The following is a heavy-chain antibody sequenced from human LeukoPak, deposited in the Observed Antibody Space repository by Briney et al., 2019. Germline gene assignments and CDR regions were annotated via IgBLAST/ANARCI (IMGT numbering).Heavy chain of an antibody. CDR1: GFTFSSYA. D-gene: IGHD6-13*01. CDR3: ARDPSGYSSRLFAGGDY. CDR2: ISYDGSNK. J-gene: IGHJ4*02. V-gene: IGHV3-30*04. Sequence: GGSLRPSCAASGFTFSSYAMHWVRQAPGKGLEWVAVISYDGSNKYYADSVKGRFTISRDNSKNTLYLQMNSLRAEDTAVYYCARDPSGYSSRLFAGGDYWGQGTLVTVSS.